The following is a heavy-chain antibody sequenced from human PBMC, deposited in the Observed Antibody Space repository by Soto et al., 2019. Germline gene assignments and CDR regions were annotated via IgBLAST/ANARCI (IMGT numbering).Heavy chain of an antibody. D-gene: IGHD3-3*01. CDR2: ISGIGGST. J-gene: IGHJ6*02. Sequence: GGSLRVSCAASVFTFSSYAMSWVRQAPGKGLEWVSAISGIGGSTYYADSVKGRSTISRDNSKNTLYLQMNSLRAEDTAVYYCAKILPRDYDFWSGYYGSGYYGMDVWGQGTTVTVSS. CDR1: VFTFSSYA. V-gene: IGHV3-23*01. CDR3: AKILPRDYDFWSGYYGSGYYGMDV.